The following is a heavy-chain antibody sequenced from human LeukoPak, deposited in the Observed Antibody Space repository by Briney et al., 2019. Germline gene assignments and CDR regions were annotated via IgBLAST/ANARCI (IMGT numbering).Heavy chain of an antibody. Sequence: SETLSLTCAVYGGSFSGYYWSWIRQPPGKGLEWIGEINHSGSTNYNPSLKSRVTISVDTSKNQFSLKLSSVTAADTAVYYCARESLVGALDYWGQGTLVTVSS. CDR2: INHSGST. D-gene: IGHD1-26*01. J-gene: IGHJ4*02. V-gene: IGHV4-34*01. CDR3: ARESLVGALDY. CDR1: GGSFSGYY.